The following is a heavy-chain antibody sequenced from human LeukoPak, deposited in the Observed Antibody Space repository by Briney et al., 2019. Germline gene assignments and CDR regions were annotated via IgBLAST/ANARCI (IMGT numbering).Heavy chain of an antibody. CDR3: ASPSRVAAAGTFDY. Sequence: PSETLSLTCAVYGGSLSGYYWSWIRQPPGKGLEWIGEINHSGSTNYNPSLKSRVTISVDTSKNQFSLKLSSVTAADTAVYYCASPSRVAAAGTFDYWGQGTLVTVSS. J-gene: IGHJ4*02. V-gene: IGHV4-34*01. D-gene: IGHD6-13*01. CDR1: GGSLSGYY. CDR2: INHSGST.